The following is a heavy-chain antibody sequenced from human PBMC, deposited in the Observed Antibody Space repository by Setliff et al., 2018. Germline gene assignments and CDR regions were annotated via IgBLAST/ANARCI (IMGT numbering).Heavy chain of an antibody. CDR1: GGSISSGSYY. J-gene: IGHJ6*03. CDR2: IYTSGST. Sequence: PSETLSLTCTVSGGSISSGSYYWSWIRQPAGKGLEWIGRIYTSGSTNYNPSLKSRVTISVDTSKNQFSLKLSSVTAADTAVYYCARDRPDYDFWSGYWGAVGAYYYYMDVWGKGTTVTVS. CDR3: ARDRPDYDFWSGYWGAVGAYYYYMDV. V-gene: IGHV4-61*02. D-gene: IGHD3-3*01.